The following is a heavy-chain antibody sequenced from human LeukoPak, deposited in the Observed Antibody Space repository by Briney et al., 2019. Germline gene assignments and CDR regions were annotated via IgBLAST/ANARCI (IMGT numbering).Heavy chain of an antibody. CDR1: GFTFSSYE. V-gene: IGHV3-48*03. D-gene: IGHD3-22*01. CDR2: ISSSGSTI. CDR3: ARKTYYYDSSGSGPNWFDP. J-gene: IGHJ5*02. Sequence: GGSLRLSCAASGFTFSSYEMNWVRQAPGKGLEGVSYISSSGSTIYYADSVKGRFTISRDNAKNSLYLQMNSLRAEDTAVYYCARKTYYYDSSGSGPNWFDPWGQGTLVTVSS.